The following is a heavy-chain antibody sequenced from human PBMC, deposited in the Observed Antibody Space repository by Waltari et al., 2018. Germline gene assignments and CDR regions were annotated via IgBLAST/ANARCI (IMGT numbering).Heavy chain of an antibody. V-gene: IGHV4-38-2*01. CDR1: GDSPTSASY. Sequence: QVQLQESGPGLVTPSETLSLTCAVSGDSPTSASYGGWIRQPPGKGLEWIGYVYHFGSSSYNPSLKSRVTMSVDTSKRQFSLNLSSVTAADTAVYYCARHESAHYGGFDSWGRGTLVTVSA. CDR2: VYHFGSS. CDR3: ARHESAHYGGFDS. D-gene: IGHD4-17*01. J-gene: IGHJ4*02.